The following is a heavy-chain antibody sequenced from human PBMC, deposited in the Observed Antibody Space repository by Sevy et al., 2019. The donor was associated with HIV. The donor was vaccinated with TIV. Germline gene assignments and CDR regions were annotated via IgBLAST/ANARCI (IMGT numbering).Heavy chain of an antibody. J-gene: IGHJ4*02. D-gene: IGHD6-13*01. CDR1: GFTFSYFG. CDR3: AKNTAAAGAGGFDY. Sequence: GESLKISCAASGFTFSYFGMHWVRQAPGKGLEWVTFIQYDGNTKYYADSVKARFTISRDNSKNTLFLQMNSLKSDDTAVYYCAKNTAAAGAGGFDYWGQGALVTVSS. CDR2: IQYDGNTK. V-gene: IGHV3-30*02.